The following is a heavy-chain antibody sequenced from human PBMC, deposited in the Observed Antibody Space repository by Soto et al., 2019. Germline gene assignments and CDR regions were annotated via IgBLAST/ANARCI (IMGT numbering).Heavy chain of an antibody. J-gene: IGHJ4*02. CDR3: TTDYGDYGYFDY. V-gene: IGHV3-15*01. Sequence: GGSLRLSCAASGFTFSNAWMSWVRQAPGKGLEWVGRIKSKTDGGTTDYAAPVKGRFTISRDDSKNTLYLQMNSLKTEDTTVYYCTTDYGDYGYFDYWGQGTLVTVSS. CDR2: IKSKTDGGTT. D-gene: IGHD4-17*01. CDR1: GFTFSNAW.